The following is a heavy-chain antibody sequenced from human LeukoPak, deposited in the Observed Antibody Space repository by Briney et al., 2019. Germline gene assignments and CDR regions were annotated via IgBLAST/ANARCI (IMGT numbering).Heavy chain of an antibody. V-gene: IGHV3-23*01. D-gene: IGHD6-19*01. J-gene: IGHJ4*02. Sequence: PGGSLRLSCAASGFTFSSYGMSWVRQAPGKGLEWVSAISGSGGSTYYADSVKGRFTISRDNSKNTLYLQMNSLRAEDTAVYYCAKDRSRGVAGMGGFDYWGQGTLVTVSS. CDR2: ISGSGGST. CDR1: GFTFSSYG. CDR3: AKDRSRGVAGMGGFDY.